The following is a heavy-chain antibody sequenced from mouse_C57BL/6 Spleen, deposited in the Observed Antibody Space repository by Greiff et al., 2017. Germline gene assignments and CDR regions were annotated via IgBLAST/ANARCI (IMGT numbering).Heavy chain of an antibody. J-gene: IGHJ4*01. Sequence: EVHLVESGGGLVKPGGSLKLSCAASGFTFSDYGMHWVRQAPEKGLEWVAYISSGSSTIYYADTVKGRFTISRDNAKNTLFLQTTSLRSEDTAMYYCARPEYYAMDYWGQGTSVTVSS. CDR1: GFTFSDYG. CDR2: ISSGSSTI. CDR3: ARPEYYAMDY. V-gene: IGHV5-17*01.